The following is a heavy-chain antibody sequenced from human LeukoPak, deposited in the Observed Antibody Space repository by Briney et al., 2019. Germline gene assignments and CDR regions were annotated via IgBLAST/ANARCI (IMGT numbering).Heavy chain of an antibody. J-gene: IGHJ4*02. CDR1: GYSFTSYW. CDR3: AGNYYGSGSYPLC. V-gene: IGHV5-10-1*01. CDR2: IDSRDSYT. D-gene: IGHD3-10*01. Sequence: GESLQISCQGSGYSFTSYWISWVRQMPGKGLEWMGRIDSRDSYTNYSPSFQGHVTISADKSISTAYLQWSSLKASDTAMYYCAGNYYGSGSYPLCWGQGTLVTVSS.